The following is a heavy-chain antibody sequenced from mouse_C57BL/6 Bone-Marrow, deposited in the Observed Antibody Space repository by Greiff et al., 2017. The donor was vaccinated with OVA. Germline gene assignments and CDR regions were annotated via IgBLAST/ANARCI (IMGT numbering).Heavy chain of an antibody. CDR3: ARKIYYDLDD. CDR1: GYAFSSSW. V-gene: IGHV1-82*01. Sequence: VQLQQSGPELVKPGASVKISCKASGYAFSSSWMNWVKQRPGKGLEWIGRIYPGDGDTNYNGKFKGKATLTADKSSSTAYMQLSSLTSEDSAVYFCARKIYYDLDDWGQGTTLTVSS. CDR2: IYPGDGDT. D-gene: IGHD2-4*01. J-gene: IGHJ2*01.